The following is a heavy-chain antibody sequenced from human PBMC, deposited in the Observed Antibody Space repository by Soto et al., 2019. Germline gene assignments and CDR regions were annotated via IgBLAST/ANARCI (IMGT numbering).Heavy chain of an antibody. CDR2: INAGNGNT. J-gene: IGHJ5*02. V-gene: IGHV1-3*01. D-gene: IGHD2-15*01. Sequence: ASVKVSCKASGYTFTSYAMHWVRQAPGQRPEWMGWINAGNGNTKYSQKFQGRVTITRDTSASTAYMELSSLRSEDTAVYYCARGYCSGGSCSYGMHWFDPWGQGTLVTVSS. CDR3: ARGYCSGGSCSYGMHWFDP. CDR1: GYTFTSYA.